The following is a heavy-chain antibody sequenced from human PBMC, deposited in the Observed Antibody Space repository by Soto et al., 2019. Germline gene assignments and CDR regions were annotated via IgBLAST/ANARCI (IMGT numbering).Heavy chain of an antibody. D-gene: IGHD4-17*01. CDR1: GYTPTELF. V-gene: IGHV1-24*01. Sequence: ASLKGSCKVFGYTPTELFIHLGRQAPGKGLEWMGGFDPEDGETIYAQKFQGRVTMTEDTSTDTAYMELSSLRSEDTAVYYCATTGELANYGMDVWGQGTTVTVSS. CDR2: FDPEDGET. CDR3: ATTGELANYGMDV. J-gene: IGHJ6*02.